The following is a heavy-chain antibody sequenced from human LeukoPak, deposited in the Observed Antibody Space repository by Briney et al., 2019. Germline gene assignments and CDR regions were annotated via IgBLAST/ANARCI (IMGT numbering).Heavy chain of an antibody. V-gene: IGHV3-74*01. CDR3: ARVSSRGFRIVGSYMDV. CDR1: GFTFSSYW. D-gene: IGHD3-22*01. J-gene: IGHJ6*03. Sequence: GGSLRLSCAASGFTFSSYWMHWVRQAPGKGLVWVSRINTDGSSTSYADSVKGRFTISRDNAKNTLYLQMNSLRAEDTAVYYCARVSSRGFRIVGSYMDVWGKGTTVTVSS. CDR2: INTDGSST.